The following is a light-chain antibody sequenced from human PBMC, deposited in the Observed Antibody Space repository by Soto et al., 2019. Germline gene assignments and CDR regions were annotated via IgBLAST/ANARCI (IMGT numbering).Light chain of an antibody. CDR3: QQYNDWPPMYT. V-gene: IGKV3-15*01. J-gene: IGKJ2*01. Sequence: EIVMTQSPATLSMSPGERATLSCRATQNVNSNLAWYQHRPGQAPRLLIYVASIRPTGIPARFSGSGSGTEFTLTTDSLQSEDFAVYYCQQYNDWPPMYTFGQGTKLEIK. CDR1: QNVNSN. CDR2: VAS.